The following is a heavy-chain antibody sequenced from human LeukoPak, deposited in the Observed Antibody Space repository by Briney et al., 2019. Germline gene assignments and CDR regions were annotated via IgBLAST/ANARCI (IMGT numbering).Heavy chain of an antibody. J-gene: IGHJ4*02. CDR1: GFTFINAW. CDR2: IKAKAHGGTI. V-gene: IGHV3-15*01. Sequence: GGSLRLSCAASGFTFINAWMAWVRQALGKGLEWVGRIKAKAHGGTIEYAAPVKGRFTISRDDSKNTLYLQMNSLKTEDTAVYYCTTDGVGVEGATYDNWGQGTLVSVSS. D-gene: IGHD1-26*01. CDR3: TTDGVGVEGATYDN.